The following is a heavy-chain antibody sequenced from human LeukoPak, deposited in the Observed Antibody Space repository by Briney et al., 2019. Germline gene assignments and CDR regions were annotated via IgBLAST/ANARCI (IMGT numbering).Heavy chain of an antibody. Sequence: PGGSLRLSCAVSGFTVSSNYMSWVRQAPGKGLEWVSYISSSSRTIDYADSVKGRFTISRDNAKNSLYLQMNSLRDEDTALYYCARDRFFAFDIWGQGTMVTVSS. J-gene: IGHJ3*02. CDR2: ISSSSRTI. V-gene: IGHV3-48*02. CDR3: ARDRFFAFDI. CDR1: GFTVSSNY.